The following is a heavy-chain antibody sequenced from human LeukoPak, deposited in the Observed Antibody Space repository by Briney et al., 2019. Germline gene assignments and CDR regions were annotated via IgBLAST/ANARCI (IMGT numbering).Heavy chain of an antibody. V-gene: IGHV1-18*01. CDR2: ISAYNGNT. CDR3: ASRAYATTYYYYGMDV. D-gene: IGHD2-8*01. CDR1: GYTFTSYG. Sequence: ASVKVSCKASGYTFTSYGISWVRQAPGQGLEWMGWISAYNGNTNYAQKLQGRVTMTTDTSTSTAYMELRSLRSDDTAVYYCASRAYATTYYYYGMDVWGQGTTXTVSS. J-gene: IGHJ6*02.